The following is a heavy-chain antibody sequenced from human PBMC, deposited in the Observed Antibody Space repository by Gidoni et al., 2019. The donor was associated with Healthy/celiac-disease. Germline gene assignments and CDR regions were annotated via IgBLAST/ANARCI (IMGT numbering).Heavy chain of an antibody. CDR1: GFTFSSYS. J-gene: IGHJ4*02. CDR2: ISSSSSYI. V-gene: IGHV3-21*01. CDR3: ARGKSRGDYRNDY. D-gene: IGHD4-17*01. Sequence: EVQLVESGGGLVKPGGSLRLSCAASGFTFSSYSMNWVRQAPGKGLEWVSSISSSSSYIYYADSVKGRFTISRDNAKNSLYLQMNSLRAEDTAVYYCARGKSRGDYRNDYWGQGTLVTVSS.